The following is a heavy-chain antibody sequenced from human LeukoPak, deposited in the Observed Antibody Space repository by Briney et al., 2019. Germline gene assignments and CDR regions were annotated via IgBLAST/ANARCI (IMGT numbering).Heavy chain of an antibody. CDR3: ARNKEGKSLDY. V-gene: IGHV1-2*02. CDR1: GYTFTDYY. J-gene: IGHJ4*02. Sequence: ASVKVSCKASGYTFTDYYIHWVRQAPGQGLEWMAWMNPKRGDTSYTQKFQGGVTMTRDTSISTAYMELSRLRFDDTAVYYCARNKEGKSLDYWGQGTLVTVSS. CDR2: MNPKRGDT.